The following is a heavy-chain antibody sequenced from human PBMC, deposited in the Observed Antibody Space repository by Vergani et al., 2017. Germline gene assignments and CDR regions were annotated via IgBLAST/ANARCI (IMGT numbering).Heavy chain of an antibody. CDR1: GYTFSSYE. CDR3: ARDGLEAFDI. CDR2: ISSSGSTI. V-gene: IGHV3-48*03. J-gene: IGHJ3*02. D-gene: IGHD1-1*01. Sequence: VQLVQSGAEVKKPGASVKVSCKASGYTFSSYEMDWVRQAPGKGLEWISYISSSGSTIYYADSVKGRFTISRDYAKKSLYLQMNSLRAEDTAVYYCARDGLEAFDIWGQGTMVIVSS.